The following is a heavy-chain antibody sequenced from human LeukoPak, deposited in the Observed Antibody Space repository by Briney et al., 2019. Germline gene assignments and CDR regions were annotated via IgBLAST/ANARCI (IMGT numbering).Heavy chain of an antibody. Sequence: PSETLSLTCTVSGGSISSADYYWSWIRQPPGKGLEWIAYIYYTGSTSYNPSLQSRLTMSVDTSKNQFSLKLNSVTAADTAVYYCARVDGSTWSFKIWGQGTLVTVSS. CDR3: ARVDGSTWSFKI. V-gene: IGHV4-30-4*01. J-gene: IGHJ4*02. CDR1: GGSISSADYY. CDR2: IYYTGST. D-gene: IGHD6-13*01.